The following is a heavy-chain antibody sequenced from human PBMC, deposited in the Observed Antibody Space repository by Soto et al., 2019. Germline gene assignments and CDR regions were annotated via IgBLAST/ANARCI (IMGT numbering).Heavy chain of an antibody. CDR1: GGSISSSSYY. D-gene: IGHD6-19*01. V-gene: IGHV4-39*01. CDR3: ARRSSGWFDY. Sequence: SQTLSLTCTVSGGSISSSSYYWGWIRQPPGKGLEWIGSIYYSGSTYYNPSLKSRVTISVDTSKNQFSLKLSSVTAADTAVYYCARRSSGWFDYWGQGTLVTVSS. CDR2: IYYSGST. J-gene: IGHJ4*02.